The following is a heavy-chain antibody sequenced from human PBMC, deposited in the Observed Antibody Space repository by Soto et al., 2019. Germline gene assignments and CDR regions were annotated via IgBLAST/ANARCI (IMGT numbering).Heavy chain of an antibody. J-gene: IGHJ4*02. CDR1: GGSISSCGYY. CDR2: IYYSGST. Sequence: QVQLQESGPGLVKPSQTLSLTCTVSGGSISSCGYYWSWIRQHPGKGLEWIGYIYYSGSTYSNPSLKSRVTISVDTSKNQFSLKLSSVTAADTDVYYCARSGYSYGPNPLLYWGQGTLVTVSS. CDR3: ARSGYSYGPNPLLY. V-gene: IGHV4-31*03. D-gene: IGHD5-18*01.